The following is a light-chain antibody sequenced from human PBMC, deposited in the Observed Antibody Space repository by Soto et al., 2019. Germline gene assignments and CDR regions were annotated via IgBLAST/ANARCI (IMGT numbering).Light chain of an antibody. CDR2: DTS. V-gene: IGKV3-20*01. Sequence: EMVLTQSPGTLSLSVGERVSLSCRASQSVSSYLAWYQQTPCQPPRLLIYDTSNRASGTPDRSSGSGLGTDFTANIRRLKPQDFTVYDCQQHGSSPLTFGGGTTVQIK. J-gene: IGKJ4*01. CDR1: QSVSSY. CDR3: QQHGSSPLT.